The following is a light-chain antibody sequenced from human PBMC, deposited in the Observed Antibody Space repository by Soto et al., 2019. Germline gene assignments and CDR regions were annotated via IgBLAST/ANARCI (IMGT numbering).Light chain of an antibody. V-gene: IGLV2-8*01. CDR3: CSSAPESTYV. CDR1: SSDVGGYNY. CDR2: KGT. Sequence: QPVLAQPPSASGSPGQSVTISCTGTSSDVGGYNYLSWYQQHPHKAPQLIIYKGTQRPSGVSNRFSGSTSGNAASLTISALQADDEADYFCCSSAPESTYVFGTGTKV. J-gene: IGLJ1*01.